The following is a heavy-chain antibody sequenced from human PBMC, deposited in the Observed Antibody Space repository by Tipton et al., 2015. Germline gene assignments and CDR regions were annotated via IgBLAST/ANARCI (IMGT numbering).Heavy chain of an antibody. CDR3: ARRFSHSSSWTFDY. CDR2: IQYSGST. J-gene: IGHJ4*02. CDR1: SDSISKYY. V-gene: IGHV4-59*08. Sequence: TLSLTCSVSSDSISKYYWSWIRQPPGKELEWIGYIQYSGSTNYNPSLKSRVTISMDASKNQFSLKLSSVTAADTAVYYCARRFSHSSSWTFDYWGQGTLVTVSS. D-gene: IGHD6-13*01.